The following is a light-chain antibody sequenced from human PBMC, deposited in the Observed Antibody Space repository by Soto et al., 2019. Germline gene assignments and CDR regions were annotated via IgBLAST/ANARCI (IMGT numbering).Light chain of an antibody. J-gene: IGKJ1*01. CDR3: LQYYSTRWT. CDR2: WAS. CDR1: QSVLYSSNNKNY. V-gene: IGKV4-1*01. Sequence: DIVMTQSPDSLAVSLGERATINCKSSQSVLYSSNNKNYLTWYQQKPGQPPKLLIYWASTRESGVPDRFSGSGSGTDFTLTISNLQAEDAAVYYGLQYYSTRWTFGQGTKVDIK.